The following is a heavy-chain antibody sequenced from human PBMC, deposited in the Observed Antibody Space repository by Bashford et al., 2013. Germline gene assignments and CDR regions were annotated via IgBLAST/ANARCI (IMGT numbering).Heavy chain of an antibody. CDR2: IDPSDSYT. J-gene: IGHJ4*02. V-gene: IGHV5-10-1*01. CDR3: ARWVSSSLCDY. D-gene: IGHD6-6*01. Sequence: WVRQMPGKGLEWMGRIDPSDSYTNYSPSFQGHVTISADKSISTAYLQWSSLKASDTAMYYCARWVSSSLCDYWGQGTLVTVSS.